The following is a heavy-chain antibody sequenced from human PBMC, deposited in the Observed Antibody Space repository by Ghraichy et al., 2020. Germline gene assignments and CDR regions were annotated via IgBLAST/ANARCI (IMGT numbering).Heavy chain of an antibody. J-gene: IGHJ4*02. CDR1: GFTFSDSN. V-gene: IGHV3-48*02. Sequence: GESLNISCAASGFTFSDSNMHWVRQAPGKGLEWISYIRSTSSSIYYADSVKGRFTISRDNADNLLYLQMNSLRDEDTAVYYCARDYMWACDYWGQGTLVTVSS. D-gene: IGHD1-26*01. CDR2: IRSTSSSI. CDR3: ARDYMWACDY.